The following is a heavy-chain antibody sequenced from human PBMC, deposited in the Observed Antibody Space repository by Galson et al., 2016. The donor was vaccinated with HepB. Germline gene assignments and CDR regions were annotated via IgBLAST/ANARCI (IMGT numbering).Heavy chain of an antibody. D-gene: IGHD4-17*01. Sequence: SLRLSCAASGFTFSRYWMSWVRQAPGKGLEWVANIKKDGSEKFYVDSVKGRFTISRDHAKNSLYLQMSSLRAEDTAVYFCARILDYGDYAMDVWGKGTTVTVSS. V-gene: IGHV3-7*01. CDR3: ARILDYGDYAMDV. CDR1: GFTFSRYW. J-gene: IGHJ6*04. CDR2: IKKDGSEK.